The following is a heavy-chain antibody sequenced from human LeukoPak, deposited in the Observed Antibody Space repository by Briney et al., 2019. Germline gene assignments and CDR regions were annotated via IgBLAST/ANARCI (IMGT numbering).Heavy chain of an antibody. J-gene: IGHJ5*02. D-gene: IGHD1-20*01. CDR3: AREGGYNSWFDP. CDR2: INHSGST. V-gene: IGHV4-34*01. Sequence: SETLSLTCAVYGGSFSGYYWSWIRQPPGKGLEWIGEINHSGSTNYNPSLKSRATISVDTSKNQFSLKLSSVTAADTAVYYCAREGGYNSWFDPWGQGTLVTVSS. CDR1: GGSFSGYY.